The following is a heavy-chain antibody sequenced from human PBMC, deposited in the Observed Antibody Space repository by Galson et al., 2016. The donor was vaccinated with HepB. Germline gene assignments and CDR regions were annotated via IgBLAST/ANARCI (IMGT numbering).Heavy chain of an antibody. CDR1: GITFSSYA. CDR3: AKTAVQLWLYYYYGMDV. V-gene: IGHV3-23*01. D-gene: IGHD1-1*01. Sequence: SLRLSCAASGITFSSYAMSWVRQAPGKGLEWVSAITGSGGSTYYADSVKGRFTISRDNSKNTLYLQMNSLRAEDTAVYYCAKTAVQLWLYYYYGMDVWGQGTTVTVSS. J-gene: IGHJ6*02. CDR2: ITGSGGST.